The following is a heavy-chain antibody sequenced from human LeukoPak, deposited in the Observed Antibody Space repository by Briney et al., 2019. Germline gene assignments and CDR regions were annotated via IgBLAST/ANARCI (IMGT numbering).Heavy chain of an antibody. CDR1: GFTFSSYG. J-gene: IGHJ4*02. CDR3: AKDRVSIAVAGFSDY. D-gene: IGHD6-19*01. V-gene: IGHV3-30*18. CDR2: ISYDGSNK. Sequence: GRSLRLSCAASGFTFSSYGMHWVRQAPGKGLESVAVISYDGSNKYYADSVKGRFTISRDNSKNTLYLQMNSLRAEDTAVYYCAKDRVSIAVAGFSDYWGQGTLVTVSS.